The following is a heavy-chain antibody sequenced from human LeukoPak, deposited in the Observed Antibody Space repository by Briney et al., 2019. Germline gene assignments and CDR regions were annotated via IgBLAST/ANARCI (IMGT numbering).Heavy chain of an antibody. CDR3: ARRSEFDNTHYHYFDY. V-gene: IGHV4-39*01. D-gene: IGHD2-15*01. CDR1: GGSIDSRSYY. CDR2: NYHSGST. J-gene: IGHJ4*02. Sequence: PSETLSLTCTVSGGSIDSRSYYWDWIRQAPGKGLEWIGTNYHSGSTEYNPSLKSRVAIFVDTSKNQFSLILHSVAAADTAVYYCARRSEFDNTHYHYFDYWGQGALVTVSS.